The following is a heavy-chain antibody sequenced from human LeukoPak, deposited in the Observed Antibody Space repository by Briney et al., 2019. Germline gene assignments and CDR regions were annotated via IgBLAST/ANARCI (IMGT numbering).Heavy chain of an antibody. CDR2: ISGSGGST. V-gene: IGHV3-23*01. CDR1: GFIFSSYA. Sequence: GGCLRLSCAASGFIFSSYAMNWVRQAPGKGLEWVSAISGSGGSTYYADSVKGRFTISRDNSKNTLYLHMNSLRAEDTAVYYCAKDAQGGYDSSGYPDYFDYWGQGTLVTVSS. J-gene: IGHJ4*02. CDR3: AKDAQGGYDSSGYPDYFDY. D-gene: IGHD3-22*01.